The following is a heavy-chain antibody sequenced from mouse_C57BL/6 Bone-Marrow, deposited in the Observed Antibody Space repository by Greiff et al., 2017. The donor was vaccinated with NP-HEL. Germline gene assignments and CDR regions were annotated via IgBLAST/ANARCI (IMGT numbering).Heavy chain of an antibody. CDR3: ARRIYYDYGAWFAY. CDR2: IYPSDSET. D-gene: IGHD2-4*01. CDR1: GYTFTSYW. J-gene: IGHJ3*01. Sequence: QVQLQQPGAELVRPGSSVKLSCKASGYTFTSYWMDWVKQRPGQGLEWIGNIYPSDSETHYNQKFKDKATLTVDKSSSTAYMQLSSLTSEDSAVYYCARRIYYDYGAWFAYWGQGTLVTVSA. V-gene: IGHV1-61*01.